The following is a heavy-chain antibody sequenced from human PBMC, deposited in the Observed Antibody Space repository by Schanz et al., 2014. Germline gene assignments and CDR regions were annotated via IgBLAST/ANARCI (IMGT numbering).Heavy chain of an antibody. D-gene: IGHD3-3*01. CDR3: ARSAGRDFWSGYYTRFDY. J-gene: IGHJ4*02. CDR1: EYSFTSYS. CDR2: INTGSGDT. V-gene: IGHV1-3*04. Sequence: QVHLVQSGAEVKRPGASVKVSCKASEYSFTSYSMHWVRQAPGQRLEWMGWINTGSGDTKYSQNFQGRVTITRDTSTRTVYMELRSLRSDDTAVYYCARSAGRDFWSGYYTRFDYWGQGTLVSVSS.